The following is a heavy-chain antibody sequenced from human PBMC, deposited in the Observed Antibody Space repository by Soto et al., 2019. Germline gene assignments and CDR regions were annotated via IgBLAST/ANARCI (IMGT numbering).Heavy chain of an antibody. CDR3: ARVLGDYLYSPYPGY. J-gene: IGHJ4*02. Sequence: QVQLVASGGGMVKPGGSLRLSCVASGFTFSDYFMSWIRQTPGKGLEWVSYISGSGRIISYAVSMKGRFTISRDNTKNSLYLQLNSLRAEDTALYYCARVLGDYLYSPYPGYWGQGNLVTVSS. CDR1: GFTFSDYF. V-gene: IGHV3-11*01. CDR2: ISGSGRII. D-gene: IGHD4-17*01.